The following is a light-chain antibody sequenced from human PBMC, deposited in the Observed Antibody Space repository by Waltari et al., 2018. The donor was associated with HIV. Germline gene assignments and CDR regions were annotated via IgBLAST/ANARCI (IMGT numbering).Light chain of an antibody. V-gene: IGLV3-1*01. Sequence: YELTRPPSVSVSPGQTASITCFGNKLGANTVGWYQQRPGQSPVLVIYLDSQTPPGIPERVSGSNSGSTATLTISGTQAGDEADYYCQTWNTSTGVFGGGTKLTVL. CDR1: KLGANT. CDR3: QTWNTSTGV. CDR2: LDS. J-gene: IGLJ3*02.